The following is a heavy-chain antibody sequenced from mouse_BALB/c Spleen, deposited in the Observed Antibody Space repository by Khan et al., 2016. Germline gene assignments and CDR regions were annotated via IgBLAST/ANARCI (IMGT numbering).Heavy chain of an antibody. Sequence: EVQLQESGPDLVKPSQSLSLTCTVTGYSISSGYSWHWIRQFPGNKLEWMAYIHYSGSTNYNPSLKSQISITRATSKNQFFLQLISVTTEDTATYYCTRGDYYGSGYWGQGTTLTVSS. V-gene: IGHV3-1*02. J-gene: IGHJ2*01. CDR2: IHYSGST. CDR1: GYSISSGYS. D-gene: IGHD1-1*01. CDR3: TRGDYYGSGY.